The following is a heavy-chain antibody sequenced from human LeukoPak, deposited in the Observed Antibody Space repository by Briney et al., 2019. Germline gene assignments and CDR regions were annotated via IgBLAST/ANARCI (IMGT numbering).Heavy chain of an antibody. CDR3: ARPRNIVAKYYFDY. CDR2: IIPIFGTA. D-gene: IGHD2/OR15-2a*01. Sequence: GASVKVSCKASGGTFISYAISWVRQAPGQGLEWMGGIIPIFGTANYAQKFQGRVTITADESTSTAYMELSSLRSEDTAVYYCARPRNIVAKYYFDYWGQGTLVTVSS. CDR1: GGTFISYA. J-gene: IGHJ4*02. V-gene: IGHV1-69*13.